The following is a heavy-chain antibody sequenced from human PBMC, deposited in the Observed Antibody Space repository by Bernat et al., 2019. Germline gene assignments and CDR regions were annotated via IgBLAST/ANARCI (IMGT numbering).Heavy chain of an antibody. D-gene: IGHD1-26*01. V-gene: IGHV3-21*01. CDR3: TRDQSSGNPGGFDY. CDR1: GFSFRRYS. Sequence: QLVESGGGLVKPGESLRLSCAASGFSFRRYSMNWVRQAPGKGLEWVSTISSGSDYIYYADSVRGRFTISRDNARDSVFLQMNSLRAEDTAIYYCTRDQSSGNPGGFDYWGQGALVTVSS. CDR2: ISSGSDYI. J-gene: IGHJ4*02.